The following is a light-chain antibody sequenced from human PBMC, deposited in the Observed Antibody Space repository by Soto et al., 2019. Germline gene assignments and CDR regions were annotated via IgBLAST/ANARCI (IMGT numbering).Light chain of an antibody. J-gene: IGLJ1*01. Sequence: QSFLTQPPSESGSPGQSVSISCTGTSSDVGGYNYVSWYQQHPGKAPKLMIYEVNKRPSGVPDRFSGSKSGNTASLTVSGLQAEDEADYYCSSYAGSSNVFGTGTKVTVL. CDR1: SSDVGGYNY. CDR3: SSYAGSSNV. V-gene: IGLV2-8*01. CDR2: EVN.